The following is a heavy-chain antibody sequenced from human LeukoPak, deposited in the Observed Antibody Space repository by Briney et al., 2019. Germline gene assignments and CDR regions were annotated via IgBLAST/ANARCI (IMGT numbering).Heavy chain of an antibody. Sequence: ASVKVSCKASGYTFTRYGISWVRQAPGQGLEWMGWISAYNGNTNYAQKLQGRVTMTTDTSTSTAYMELRSLRSDDTAVYYCARGNTNYYYDSSGYYSGYYMDVWGKGTTVTVSS. CDR3: ARGNTNYYYDSSGYYSGYYMDV. J-gene: IGHJ6*03. CDR1: GYTFTRYG. D-gene: IGHD3-22*01. CDR2: ISAYNGNT. V-gene: IGHV1-18*01.